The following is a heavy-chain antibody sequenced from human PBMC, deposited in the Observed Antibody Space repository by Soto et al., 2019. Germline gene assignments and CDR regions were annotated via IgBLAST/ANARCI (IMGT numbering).Heavy chain of an antibody. V-gene: IGHV3-23*01. J-gene: IGHJ4*02. CDR3: AKVHRYYGSGTYYFDY. Sequence: EVQLLDSGGGLVQPGGSLRLSCAASGFTFSTYAITWVRQAPGKGLEWVSAISAGGGTTYYADSVKGRFTISRDNSKNTLYLQMNSLRAEDTAVYYCAKVHRYYGSGTYYFDYWGQGTLVTVSS. CDR2: ISAGGGTT. D-gene: IGHD3-10*01. CDR1: GFTFSTYA.